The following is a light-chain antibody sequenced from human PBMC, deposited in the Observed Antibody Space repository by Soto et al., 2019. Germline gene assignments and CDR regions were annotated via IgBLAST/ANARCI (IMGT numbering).Light chain of an antibody. CDR3: SSYTSSSTEV. CDR1: SSDVGGSNH. V-gene: IGLV2-14*03. CDR2: DVV. J-gene: IGLJ2*01. Sequence: QSALTQPASVSGSPGQSITISCTGTSSDVGGSNHVSWYQQHPGKAPKLMIYDVVNRPSGVSHRFSGSKSGNTASLTISGLQAEDEADYYCSSYTSSSTEVFGGGTKLTVL.